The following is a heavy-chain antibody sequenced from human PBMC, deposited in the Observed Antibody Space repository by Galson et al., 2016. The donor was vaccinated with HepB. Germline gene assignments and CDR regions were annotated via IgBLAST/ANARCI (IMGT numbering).Heavy chain of an antibody. D-gene: IGHD1-1*01. V-gene: IGHV3-23*01. CDR1: GFNLSNYA. Sequence: SLRLSCAASGFNLSNYAMAWVRQAPGKGLQWVSTLSASGGGRYYADSVEGRFTISSDNSKNTLYLQMTSLRAEDMAEYYCTKAPNTYTYFDPWGQGTLVTVSS. CDR2: LSASGGGR. CDR3: TKAPNTYTYFDP. J-gene: IGHJ5*02.